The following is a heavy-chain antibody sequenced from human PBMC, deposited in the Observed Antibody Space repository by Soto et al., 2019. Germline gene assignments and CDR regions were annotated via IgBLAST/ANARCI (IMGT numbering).Heavy chain of an antibody. J-gene: IGHJ4*02. D-gene: IGHD5-18*01. CDR1: GYTFTSYA. Sequence: ASVKVSCKASGYTFTSYAMHWVRQAPGQRLEWMGWINAGNGNTKYSQKIQGRVTITRDTSASTAYMERSSLRSEDTAVYYGARDPGYSYGYNWGQGTLVTVPQ. CDR2: INAGNGNT. CDR3: ARDPGYSYGYN. V-gene: IGHV1-3*01.